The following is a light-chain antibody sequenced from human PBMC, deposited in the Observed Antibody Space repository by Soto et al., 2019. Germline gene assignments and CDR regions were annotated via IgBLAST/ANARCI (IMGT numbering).Light chain of an antibody. Sequence: EIVLTQSPGTLSLSPGERATLSCRASQSVSSSYLAWYQQKPGQAPRLLLYCASSRATGIPDRFSGSGSGTDFTLTISRLEPEDFAVYYCQQYGSSPPYTFGQGTKLEIK. J-gene: IGKJ2*01. V-gene: IGKV3-20*01. CDR2: CAS. CDR1: QSVSSSY. CDR3: QQYGSSPPYT.